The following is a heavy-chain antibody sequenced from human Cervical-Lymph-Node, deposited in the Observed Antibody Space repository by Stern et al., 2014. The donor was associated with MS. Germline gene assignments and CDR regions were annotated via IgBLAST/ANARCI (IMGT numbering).Heavy chain of an antibody. D-gene: IGHD3-22*01. J-gene: IGHJ4*02. CDR2: INGRGGDT. Sequence: EVQLVESGGGLVRPGGSLRLSCAASGFTFSSYAMSWVRQAPGKGLEWVSGINGRGGDTFYADSVKGRFTISRDNAKNTLIMQVDNPRVEDTAVYFCAREWSSGYYYARELDYWGQGTLVTVSS. CDR3: AREWSSGYYYARELDY. V-gene: IGHV3-23*04. CDR1: GFTFSSYA.